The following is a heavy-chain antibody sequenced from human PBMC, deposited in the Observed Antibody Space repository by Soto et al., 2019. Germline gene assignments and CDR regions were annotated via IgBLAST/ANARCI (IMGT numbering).Heavy chain of an antibody. V-gene: IGHV4-39*01. CDR1: GCSVSSSSYS. J-gene: IGHJ6*01. Sequence: QLQLQESGPGLVKPSETLSLTCTVSGCSVSSSSYSWGWIRQSPGKGLEWIGTIYSSENTYYNPSLMSRVTISVDTSKNEFSLKLSSVTAADTAVYYCARLNGYCISTNCHGYYGMDVW. CDR3: ARLNGYCISTNCHGYYGMDV. D-gene: IGHD2-2*03. CDR2: IYSSENT.